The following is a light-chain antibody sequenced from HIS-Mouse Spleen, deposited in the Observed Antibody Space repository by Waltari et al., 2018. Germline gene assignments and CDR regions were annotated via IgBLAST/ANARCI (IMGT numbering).Light chain of an antibody. CDR1: HSISSW. Sequence: DIQMTQSPSTLSASVGDRVTITCRASHSISSWLAWYQQKPGKAPKLLIYKASSLESGVPSMFSGSGSGTEFTLTISSLQPDDFATYYCQQYNSYSPTFGGGTKVEIK. J-gene: IGKJ4*01. CDR2: KAS. CDR3: QQYNSYSPT. V-gene: IGKV1-5*03.